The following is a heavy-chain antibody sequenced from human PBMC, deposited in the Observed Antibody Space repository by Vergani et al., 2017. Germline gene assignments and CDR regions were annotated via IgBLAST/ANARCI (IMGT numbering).Heavy chain of an antibody. J-gene: IGHJ6*02. V-gene: IGHV4-59*10. CDR1: GGSFSGYY. CDR3: ARELSYYYGSGSDDYNPYYYEGMDF. Sequence: QVQLQQWGAGLLKPSETLSLTCAVYGGSFSGYYWSWIRQPAGKGLEWIGRVYTSGMTNYNPSLKSRVTILVDRSKSQLSLKLTSVTAGDTAVYFCARELSYYYGSGSDDYNPYYYEGMDFWGPGTTVTVSS. D-gene: IGHD3-10*01. CDR2: VYTSGMT.